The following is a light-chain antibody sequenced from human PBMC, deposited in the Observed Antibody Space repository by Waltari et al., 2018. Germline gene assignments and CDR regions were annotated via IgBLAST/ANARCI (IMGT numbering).Light chain of an antibody. CDR1: SSDVGGYNY. CDR2: DVS. V-gene: IGLV2-14*01. Sequence: QSALTQPASVSGSPGQSITISCTGTSSDVGGYNYVSWYQQHPGKAPKLMIYDVSKRPSGVSNRFSGSKSGNTASLTIPGLQAEDEADYYCSSYTSSSTWVFGGGTKLTVL. J-gene: IGLJ3*02. CDR3: SSYTSSSTWV.